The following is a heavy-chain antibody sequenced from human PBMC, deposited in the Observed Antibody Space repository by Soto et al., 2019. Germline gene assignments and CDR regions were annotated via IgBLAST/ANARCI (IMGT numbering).Heavy chain of an antibody. D-gene: IGHD5-12*01. V-gene: IGHV1-69*01. J-gene: IGHJ4*02. CDR1: GGAFGSCA. CDR3: TRHRGYSSGYWGQDF. Sequence: QVQLVQSGAEVKKPVSSVKVSCKASGGAFGSCAINWVRQAPGQGLEWMGGIIPMFDTTNYAQRFQGRVTVTADESTSTVYLELTRLRSEDTAMYYCTRHRGYSSGYWGQDFWGQGTLVTVSS. CDR2: IIPMFDTT.